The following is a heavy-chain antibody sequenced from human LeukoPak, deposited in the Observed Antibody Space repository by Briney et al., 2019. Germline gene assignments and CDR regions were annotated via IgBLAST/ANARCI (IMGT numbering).Heavy chain of an antibody. CDR3: ARVAARYYYYYYMDV. CDR2: ISYDGSNK. Sequence: GGSLRLSCAASGFTFSSYAMHWVRQAPGKGLEWVAVISYDGSNKYYADSVKGRFTISRDNSKNTLYLQMNSLRAEDTAVYYCARVAARYYYYYYMDVWGKGTTVTVSS. J-gene: IGHJ6*03. CDR1: GFTFSSYA. V-gene: IGHV3-30*04.